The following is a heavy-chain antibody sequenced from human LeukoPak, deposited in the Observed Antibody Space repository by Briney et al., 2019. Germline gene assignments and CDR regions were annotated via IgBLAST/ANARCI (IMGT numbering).Heavy chain of an antibody. Sequence: SETLSLTCTVSGGSISSYYWSWIRQPPGKGLEWIGYIYYSGSTNYSPSLKSRVTISVDTSKNQFSLKLSSVTAADTAVYYCAREARDYFDYWGQGTLVTVSS. V-gene: IGHV4-59*01. D-gene: IGHD3-10*01. CDR1: GGSISSYY. J-gene: IGHJ4*02. CDR2: IYYSGST. CDR3: AREARDYFDY.